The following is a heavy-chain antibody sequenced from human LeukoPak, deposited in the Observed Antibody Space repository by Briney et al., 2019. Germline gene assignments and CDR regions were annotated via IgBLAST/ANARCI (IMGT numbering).Heavy chain of an antibody. J-gene: IGHJ4*02. Sequence: GAGRLSCAACGFTFSGYIMNGVRQAPEKGLEWVSSISSSSSYIYYADSVKGRFTIYRDNAKNSLYLQMSSLRAEDTAVYYCAMGVAAASARYWGQGTLVSVSS. CDR3: AMGVAAASARY. D-gene: IGHD6-13*01. V-gene: IGHV3-21*01. CDR2: ISSSSSYI. CDR1: GFTFSGYI.